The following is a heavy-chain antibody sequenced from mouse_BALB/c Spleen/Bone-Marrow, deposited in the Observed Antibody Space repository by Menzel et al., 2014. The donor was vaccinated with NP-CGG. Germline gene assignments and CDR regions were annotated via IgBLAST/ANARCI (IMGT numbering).Heavy chain of an antibody. D-gene: IGHD2-2*01. V-gene: IGHV5-9*02. CDR1: GFPFSRYD. Sequence: EVKVVESGGGLVKPGGSLKLSCAASGFPFSRYDMSWVRQTPEKRLEWVATISSGGPYTYYPVSVKGRFTISRDNARNTRYLQMSGLRSEDTALYYCARQDGYDGTWFAYWGQGTLVTVSA. CDR2: ISSGGPYT. CDR3: ARQDGYDGTWFAY. J-gene: IGHJ3*01.